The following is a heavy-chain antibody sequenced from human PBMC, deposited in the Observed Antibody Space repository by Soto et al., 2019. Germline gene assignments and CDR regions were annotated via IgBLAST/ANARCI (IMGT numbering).Heavy chain of an antibody. Sequence: ASVKVSCKASGYTFTGYYMHWVRQAPGQGLEWMGWINPNSGGTNYAQKFQGRVTMTRDTSISTAYMELSRLRFDDTAVYYCARDYPPDYYDSSGYYFGGWFDLWGQGTLVTVSS. CDR2: INPNSGGT. V-gene: IGHV1-2*02. CDR3: ARDYPPDYYDSSGYYFGGWFDL. D-gene: IGHD3-22*01. J-gene: IGHJ5*02. CDR1: GYTFTGYY.